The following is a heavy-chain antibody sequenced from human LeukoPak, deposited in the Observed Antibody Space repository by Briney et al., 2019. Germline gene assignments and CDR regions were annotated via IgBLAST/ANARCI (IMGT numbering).Heavy chain of an antibody. V-gene: IGHV4-39*07. CDR1: GRLQRKAYY. J-gene: IGHJ4*02. CDR3: ARAREPLIYTYYFEY. CDR2: IYYSGST. D-gene: IGHD1-14*01. Sequence: SGTPFPPLSVLYGRLQRKAYYLGPTRPPPGEGVEWVWGIYYSGSTYYNPSLKSRVTISVDTSRNQFSLKLSSVTAADTAVYYCARAREPLIYTYYFEYWGQGTLVTVSS.